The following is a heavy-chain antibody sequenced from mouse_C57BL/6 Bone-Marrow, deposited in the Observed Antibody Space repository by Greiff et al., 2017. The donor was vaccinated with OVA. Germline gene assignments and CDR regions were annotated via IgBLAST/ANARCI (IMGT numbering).Heavy chain of an antibody. CDR1: GYTFTSYW. CDR2: IYPGSGST. J-gene: IGHJ1*03. D-gene: IGHD1-1*01. CDR3: ARDYGSSCRYFDV. V-gene: IGHV1-55*01. Sequence: QLQQPGAELVKPGASVKMSCKASGYTFTSYWITWVKQRPGQGLEWIGDIYPGSGSTNYNEKFKSKATLTVDTSSSTAYMQLSSLTSEDSAVYYCARDYGSSCRYFDVWGTGTTVTVSS.